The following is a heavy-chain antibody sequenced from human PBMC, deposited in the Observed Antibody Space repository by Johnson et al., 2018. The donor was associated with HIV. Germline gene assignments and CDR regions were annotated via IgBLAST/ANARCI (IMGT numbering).Heavy chain of an antibody. V-gene: IGHV3-20*04. CDR3: ARGRGALYI. D-gene: IGHD3-16*01. CDR1: GFTFDDYA. J-gene: IGHJ3*02. CDR2: INWNGGST. Sequence: EVQLMESGGGVVRPGGSLRLSCAASGFTFDDYAMSWVRQAPGKGLEWVSGINWNGGSTDYADSLKGRFTISRDNSGNTLYLQMSSLRAEDTAVYYCARGRGALYIWGQGTMVTVSS.